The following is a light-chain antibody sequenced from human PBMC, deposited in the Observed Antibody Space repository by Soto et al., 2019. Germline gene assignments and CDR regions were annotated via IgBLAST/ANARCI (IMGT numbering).Light chain of an antibody. Sequence: EIVLTQSPGTLSLSPGERATLSCRASQSVSSSYLAWYQHKPGQAPRLLIYGASSRATGIPDRFSGSGSGTDLTLTISRLEPADFAVYYCQQYGRTPYTFGQGTKLEIK. CDR3: QQYGRTPYT. CDR1: QSVSSSY. V-gene: IGKV3-20*01. CDR2: GAS. J-gene: IGKJ2*01.